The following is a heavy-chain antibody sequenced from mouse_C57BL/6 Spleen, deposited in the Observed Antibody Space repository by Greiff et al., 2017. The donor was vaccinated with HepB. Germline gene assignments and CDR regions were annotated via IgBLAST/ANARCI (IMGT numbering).Heavy chain of an antibody. J-gene: IGHJ4*01. CDR2: ISSCSSTI. D-gene: IGHD2-1*01. CDR3: ARGIYYGNYFYYAMYY. Sequence: EVQGVESGGGLVKPGGSLKLSCAASGFTFSDYGMHWVRQAPEKGLEWVAYISSCSSTIYYADTVKGRFTISRDNAKNTLFLQMTSLRSEDTAMYYCARGIYYGNYFYYAMYYWGQGTSVTVAS. V-gene: IGHV5-17*01. CDR1: GFTFSDYG.